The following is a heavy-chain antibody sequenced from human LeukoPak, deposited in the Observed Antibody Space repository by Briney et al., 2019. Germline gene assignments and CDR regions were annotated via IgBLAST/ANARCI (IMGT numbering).Heavy chain of an antibody. J-gene: IGHJ4*02. Sequence: SETLSLTCAVYGGSFSGYYWSWIRQPPGKGLEWIGEINHSGSTNYNPSLKSRVTISVDTSKNQFSLKLSSVTAADTAVYYCAREHDYGSFDYWGQGTLVTVPS. CDR3: AREHDYGSFDY. CDR1: GGSFSGYY. V-gene: IGHV4-34*01. CDR2: INHSGST. D-gene: IGHD4-17*01.